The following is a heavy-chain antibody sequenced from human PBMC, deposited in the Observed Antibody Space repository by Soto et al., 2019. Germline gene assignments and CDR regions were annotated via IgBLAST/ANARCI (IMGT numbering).Heavy chain of an antibody. J-gene: IGHJ4*02. Sequence: QITLKESGPPLVRPTQPLTLTCTFSGFSLTTSGVAVGGIRQPPGKALEWLALIYWDDVGRYSPLLKNGVTIRKDTSKTHVALTMTNVDPVHTATSYCAPTSDWRYHFDSWGQGTLVTVSS. V-gene: IGHV2-5*02. CDR1: GFSLTTSGVA. CDR3: APTSDWRYHFDS. D-gene: IGHD3-9*01. CDR2: IYWDDVG.